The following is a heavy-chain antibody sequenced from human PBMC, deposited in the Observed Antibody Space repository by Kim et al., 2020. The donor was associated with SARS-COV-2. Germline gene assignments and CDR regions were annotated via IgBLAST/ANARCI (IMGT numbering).Heavy chain of an antibody. J-gene: IGHJ6*02. Sequence: SETLSLTCAVYGGSFSGYYWSWIRQPPGKGLEWIGEINHSGSTNYNPSLKSRVTISVDTSKNQFSLKLSSVTAADTAVYYCARAQYNIMITFGGVSGANYYYYGMDVWGQGTTVTVSS. CDR3: ARAQYNIMITFGGVSGANYYYYGMDV. CDR1: GGSFSGYY. D-gene: IGHD3-16*01. CDR2: INHSGST. V-gene: IGHV4-34*01.